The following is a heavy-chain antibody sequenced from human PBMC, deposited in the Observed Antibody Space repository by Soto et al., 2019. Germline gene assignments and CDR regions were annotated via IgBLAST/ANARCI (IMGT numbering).Heavy chain of an antibody. Sequence: SETLSLTCAVAGGSISSFYWSWIRQPPGKGLEWIGYIYYSGSTNYNPSLKSRVTISVDTSKNQFSLKLSSVTAADTAVYYCARDVDTAMVFDYWGQGTLVTVSS. CDR1: GGSISSFY. CDR3: ARDVDTAMVFDY. CDR2: IYYSGST. D-gene: IGHD5-18*01. J-gene: IGHJ4*02. V-gene: IGHV4-59*08.